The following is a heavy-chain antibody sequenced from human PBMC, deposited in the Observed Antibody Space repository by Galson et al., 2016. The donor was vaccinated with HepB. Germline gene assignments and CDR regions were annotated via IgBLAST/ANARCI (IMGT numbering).Heavy chain of an antibody. J-gene: IGHJ4*02. Sequence: SVKVSCKASGYTFTDYIILWVRQAPGEGLEWMGWINVGDGNTKYSQKFQGRVTISRDTSASTVYMEMKSLRFEDTGTYYCAREPHFSGAYYGLAFGYWGQGTLVTVSS. D-gene: IGHD1-26*01. V-gene: IGHV1-3*01. CDR2: INVGDGNT. CDR1: GYTFTDYI. CDR3: AREPHFSGAYYGLAFGY.